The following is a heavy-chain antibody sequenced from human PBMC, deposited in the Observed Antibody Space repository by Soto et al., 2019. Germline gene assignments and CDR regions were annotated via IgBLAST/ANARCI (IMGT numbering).Heavy chain of an antibody. D-gene: IGHD6-13*01. CDR1: GGSISSYY. Sequence: PSETLSLTCTVSGGSISSYYWSWIRQPPGKGLEWIGYIYYSGSTNYNPSLKSRVTISVDTSKNQFSLKLSSVTAADTAVYYCARATSGSSWYYFDYWGQGTLVTVSS. CDR2: IYYSGST. CDR3: ARATSGSSWYYFDY. J-gene: IGHJ4*02. V-gene: IGHV4-59*01.